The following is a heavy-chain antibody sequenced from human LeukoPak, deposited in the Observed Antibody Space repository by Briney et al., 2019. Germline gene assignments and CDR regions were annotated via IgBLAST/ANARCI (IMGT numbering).Heavy chain of an antibody. CDR1: GFTFSSYA. D-gene: IGHD3-22*01. Sequence: GGSLRLSCAASGFTFSSYAMSWVRQAPGKGLEWVSAISGSGGSTYYADSVKGRFTISRDNSKNTLYLQMNSLRAEDTAVYYCAKDPFENYYDSSGYYYGEYYFDYWGQGTLVTVSS. V-gene: IGHV3-23*01. CDR3: AKDPFENYYDSSGYYYGEYYFDY. J-gene: IGHJ4*02. CDR2: ISGSGGST.